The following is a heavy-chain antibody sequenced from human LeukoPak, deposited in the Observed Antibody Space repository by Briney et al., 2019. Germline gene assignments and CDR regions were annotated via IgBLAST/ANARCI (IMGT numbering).Heavy chain of an antibody. J-gene: IGHJ4*02. CDR3: VRGNPFGGY. CDR1: GFTFDDYA. V-gene: IGHV3-9*01. Sequence: GGSLRLSCAASGFTFDDYAMHWVRQAPGKGLEWVSGISWNSGSIGYADSVKGRFTISRDNAKNSLYLQMNSLRAEDTAVYYCVRGNPFGGYWGQGTLVTVSS. D-gene: IGHD2-15*01. CDR2: ISWNSGSI.